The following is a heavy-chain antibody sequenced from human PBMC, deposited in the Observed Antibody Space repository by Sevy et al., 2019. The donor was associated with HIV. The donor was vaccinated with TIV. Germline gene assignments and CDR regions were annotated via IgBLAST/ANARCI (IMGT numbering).Heavy chain of an antibody. J-gene: IGHJ4*02. CDR2: ISSSSSIA. CDR3: GRDGGTTTEAKGFDY. V-gene: IGHV3-48*04. CDR1: GFSISTYS. D-gene: IGHD4-17*01. Sequence: GGSLRLSCAASGFSISTYSVNWVRQAPGKGLEWVSYISSSSSIAYYADSVKGRFTMCRDSAKKSLYLQKNSLRAEDTSVYCCGRDGGTTTEAKGFDYWGQGTLVTVSS.